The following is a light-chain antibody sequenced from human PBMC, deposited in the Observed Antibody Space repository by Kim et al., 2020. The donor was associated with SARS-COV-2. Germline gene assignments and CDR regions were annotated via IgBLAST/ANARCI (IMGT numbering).Light chain of an antibody. Sequence: EIVLTQSPATLSLSPGERATLSCRASQSVSNYLAWYQQKPGQAPRLLIYDAFNRATGIPTRFSGSGSGTDFTLTITLQPEDFAVYYCQQRLNWPLTFGGGTKVDIK. CDR2: DAF. J-gene: IGKJ4*01. CDR1: QSVSNY. V-gene: IGKV3-11*01. CDR3: QQRLNWPLT.